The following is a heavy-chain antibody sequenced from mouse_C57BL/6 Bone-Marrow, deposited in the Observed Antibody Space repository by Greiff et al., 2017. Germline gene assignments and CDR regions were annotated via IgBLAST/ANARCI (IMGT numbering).Heavy chain of an antibody. CDR3: TTPTVTYFDY. Sequence: VQLQQSGAELVRPGASVKLSCTASGFNIKDDYMHWVKQRPEQGLEWIGWIDPETGDPEYASKFQGKATITADTSSNTAYLQLSSLTSEDTAVYYCTTPTVTYFDYWGQGTTLTVSS. D-gene: IGHD1-1*01. CDR2: IDPETGDP. J-gene: IGHJ2*01. CDR1: GFNIKDDY. V-gene: IGHV14-4*01.